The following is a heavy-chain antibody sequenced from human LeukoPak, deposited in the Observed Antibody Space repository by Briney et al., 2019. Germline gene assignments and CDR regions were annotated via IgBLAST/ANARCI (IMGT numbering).Heavy chain of an antibody. V-gene: IGHV3-23*01. CDR2: ISGSGGST. J-gene: IGHJ6*02. Sequence: GGSLRLSCAASGFTFSTCAMGWVRQAPGKGLGWVSAISGSGGSTFYADSVKGRFTISRDNSKNTLYLQMNSLRAEDTAVYYCARSSGWRIAYYYYGMDVWGQGTTVTVSS. CDR1: GFTFSTCA. CDR3: ARSSGWRIAYYYYGMDV. D-gene: IGHD5-12*01.